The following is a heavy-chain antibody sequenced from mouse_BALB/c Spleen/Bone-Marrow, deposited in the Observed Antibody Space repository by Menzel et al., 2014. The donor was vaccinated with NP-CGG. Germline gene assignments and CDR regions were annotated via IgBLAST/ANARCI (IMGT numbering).Heavy chain of an antibody. Sequence: VQLQQSGAELVKPGASVKVSCKASGYTFTNYWMHWVKQRPGQGLEWIGEINPSNGRTNHNEKFKSKVALTVDKSSSTAYMQLSRLTSEDSAVYFCASYYDGVMDYWGQGTSVTVSS. D-gene: IGHD2-3*01. V-gene: IGHV1S81*02. CDR3: ASYYDGVMDY. CDR2: INPSNGRT. CDR1: GYTFTNYW. J-gene: IGHJ4*01.